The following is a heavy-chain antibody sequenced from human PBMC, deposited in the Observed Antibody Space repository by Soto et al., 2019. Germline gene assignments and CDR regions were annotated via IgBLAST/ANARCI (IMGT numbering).Heavy chain of an antibody. CDR3: APRSWGSPTNHYFDY. Sequence: QITLKESGPTLVKPTQTLTVTCTFSGFSLSTSGVAVGWIRQPPGKALEWLGIIYWDDDKRYSPSLKSRLTIXXDXSKXQVVLTMTNMDPVDTATYYCAPRSWGSPTNHYFDYWGQGTLVTVSS. D-gene: IGHD3-16*01. CDR1: GFSLSTSGVA. V-gene: IGHV2-5*02. CDR2: IYWDDDK. J-gene: IGHJ4*02.